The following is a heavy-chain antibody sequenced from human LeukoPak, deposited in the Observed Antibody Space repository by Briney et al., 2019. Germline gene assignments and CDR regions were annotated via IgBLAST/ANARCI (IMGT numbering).Heavy chain of an antibody. CDR1: GFTYTEYS. CDR2: ITWNRNYN. D-gene: IGHD3-10*01. Sequence: GGSLRLSCAASGFTYTEYSMHWVRQAPGKGLEWVAGITWNRNYNVHADSVKGRFTVSRDNAEKSLYMEMNGLRAEDTAVYDCFREVGDLEAEFYYSSYGMAVWGQGNAVTVSS. J-gene: IGHJ6*01. V-gene: IGHV3-9*01. CDR3: FREVGDLEAEFYYSSYGMAV.